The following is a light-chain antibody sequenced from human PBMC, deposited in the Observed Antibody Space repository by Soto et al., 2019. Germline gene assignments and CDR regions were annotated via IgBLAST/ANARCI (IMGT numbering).Light chain of an antibody. CDR2: DVS. Sequence: QSVLTQPRSVSGSPGQSVTISCTGTSSDVGGYNYVSWYQQHPGKAPKLMIYDVSKRPSGVPDRFSGSKSGNTASLTISGLQAEDEADYYCCSYAGSLYGFGTGTKVTVL. V-gene: IGLV2-11*01. CDR1: SSDVGGYNY. J-gene: IGLJ1*01. CDR3: CSYAGSLYG.